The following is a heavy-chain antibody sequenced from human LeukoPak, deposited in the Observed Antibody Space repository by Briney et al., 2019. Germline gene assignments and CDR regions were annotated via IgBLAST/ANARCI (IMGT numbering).Heavy chain of an antibody. CDR3: AIVEWELRGGGY. Sequence: SVKVSCKASGGTFSSYAISWVRQAPGQGLEWMGGIIPIFGTANYAQKFQGRVTITADESTSTAYMELSSLRSEDTAVYCCAIVEWELRGGGYWGQGTLVTVSS. CDR1: GGTFSSYA. J-gene: IGHJ4*02. D-gene: IGHD1-26*01. V-gene: IGHV1-69*13. CDR2: IIPIFGTA.